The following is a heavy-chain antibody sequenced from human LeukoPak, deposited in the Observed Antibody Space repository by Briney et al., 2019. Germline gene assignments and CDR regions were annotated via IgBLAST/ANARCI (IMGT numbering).Heavy chain of an antibody. Sequence: SETLSLTCTVSGGSISSYYWSWIRQPPGKGLEWIGYIYYSGSTNYNPSLKSRVTISVDTSKNQFSLKLSSVTAADTAVYYCARHMTTVSPLAGWGQGTLVTVSS. CDR3: ARHMTTVSPLAG. D-gene: IGHD4-17*01. CDR1: GGSISSYY. J-gene: IGHJ4*02. CDR2: IYYSGST. V-gene: IGHV4-59*08.